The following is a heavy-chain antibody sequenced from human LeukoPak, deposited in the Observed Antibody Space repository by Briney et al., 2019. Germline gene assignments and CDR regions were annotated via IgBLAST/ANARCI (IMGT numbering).Heavy chain of an antibody. CDR1: GRYW. J-gene: IGHJ4*02. CDR2: INSDGSWT. D-gene: IGHD2/OR15-2a*01. Sequence: GGSLRLSCAASGRYWMHWVRQAPGKGLVWVSHINSDGSWTSYADSVKGRFTISKDNAKNTVYLQMSNLRVEDTAVYYCVSFYETYWGRGTLVTVSS. CDR3: VSFYETY. V-gene: IGHV3-74*01.